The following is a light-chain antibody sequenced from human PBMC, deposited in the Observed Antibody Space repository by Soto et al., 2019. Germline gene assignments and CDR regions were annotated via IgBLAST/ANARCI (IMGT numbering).Light chain of an antibody. Sequence: EIVMTQSPGTLSVSPGERATLSCRASQSVARDLAWYQQKPRQAPRLVIYDIFTRATGAPTRISSSGSGTEITLTISSLQSDYFAVYCCQQYNSWPLTFGGGPKVEIK. CDR1: QSVARD. CDR2: DIF. V-gene: IGKV3D-15*01. CDR3: QQYNSWPLT. J-gene: IGKJ4*01.